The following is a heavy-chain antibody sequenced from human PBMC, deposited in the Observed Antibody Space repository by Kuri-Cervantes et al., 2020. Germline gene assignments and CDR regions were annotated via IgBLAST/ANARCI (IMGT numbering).Heavy chain of an antibody. Sequence: GSLRLSCAVYGGSFSGYYWSWIRQPPGKGLEWIGSIYYSGSTYYNPSLKSRVTISVDTSKNQFSLKLSSVTAADTAVYYCARGRYDSSGYYLGYWGQGTLVTVSS. CDR3: ARGRYDSSGYYLGY. V-gene: IGHV4-34*01. CDR2: IYYSGST. D-gene: IGHD3-22*01. J-gene: IGHJ4*02. CDR1: GGSFSGYY.